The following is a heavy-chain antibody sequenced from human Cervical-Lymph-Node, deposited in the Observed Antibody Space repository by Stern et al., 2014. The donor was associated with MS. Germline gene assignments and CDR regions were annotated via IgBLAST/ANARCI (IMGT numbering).Heavy chain of an antibody. Sequence: QLVESGGGLVQPGRSLRLSCAASGFTFDDYVMHWVRQAPGKCLEWVSGISWNSDTIGYADSVKGRFTISIDNAKNSLYLQMNSLRIEDTAMYYCAKERRDHYFAFDIWGQGTVVTVSS. J-gene: IGHJ3*02. CDR3: AKERRDHYFAFDI. D-gene: IGHD5-24*01. V-gene: IGHV3-9*01. CDR1: GFTFDDYV. CDR2: ISWNSDTI.